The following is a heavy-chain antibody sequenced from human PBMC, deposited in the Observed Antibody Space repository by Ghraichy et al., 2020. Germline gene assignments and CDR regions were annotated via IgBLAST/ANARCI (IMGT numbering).Heavy chain of an antibody. Sequence: GGSLRLSCSASGFNFSSYAMHWVRQAPGKGLEYVSGISSNGGSTYYADSVKGRFTISRDNSKNTLYFQMSSLRAEDTAVYYCVKSLGSDYDYDNWLDPWGQGTLVTVSS. CDR1: GFNFSSYA. V-gene: IGHV3-64D*06. CDR3: VKSLGSDYDYDNWLDP. CDR2: ISSNGGST. D-gene: IGHD5-12*01. J-gene: IGHJ5*02.